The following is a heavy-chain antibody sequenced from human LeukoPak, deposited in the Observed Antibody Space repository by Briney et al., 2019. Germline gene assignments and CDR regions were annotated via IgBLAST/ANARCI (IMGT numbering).Heavy chain of an antibody. CDR1: GGTFSGYY. CDR2: SNDSGGT. D-gene: IGHD4-17*01. V-gene: IGHV4-34*01. CDR3: ARDKGRGRPTPGDYYGMDV. J-gene: IGHJ6*02. Sequence: SETLSLTCAVYGGTFSGYYWSWIRQPPGKRLEWVGESNDSGGTNYNPSLKSRVTISADKSKNQVSLRLTSVTAADTAVYYCARDKGRGRPTPGDYYGMDVWGQGTTVTVSS.